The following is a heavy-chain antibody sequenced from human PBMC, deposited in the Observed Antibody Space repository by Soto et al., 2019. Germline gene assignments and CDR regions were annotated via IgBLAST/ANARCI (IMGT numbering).Heavy chain of an antibody. CDR1: GGSISSYY. Sequence: PSETLSLTCTVSGGSISSYYWSWIRQPPGKGLEWIGYIYHSGSTNYNPSLKSRVTISVDTSKNQISLKLNSMTAADTAVYYCARHAGNNWLYYFDYWGQGTLVTVSS. J-gene: IGHJ4*02. CDR3: ARHAGNNWLYYFDY. V-gene: IGHV4-59*08. D-gene: IGHD1-1*01. CDR2: IYHSGST.